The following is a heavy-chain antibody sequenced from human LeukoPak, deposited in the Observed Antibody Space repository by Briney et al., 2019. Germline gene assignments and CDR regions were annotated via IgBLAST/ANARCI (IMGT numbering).Heavy chain of an antibody. CDR3: ASLRVNWFDP. CDR2: ISSSSSYI. CDR1: GFTFSSYS. D-gene: IGHD3-16*01. Sequence: GGSLRLSCAASGFTFSSYSMNWVRQAPGKGLEWVSSISSSSSYIYYADSVKGRFTISRDNAKNSLYLQMNSLRAEDTAVYYCASLRVNWFDPWGQGTLVTVSS. V-gene: IGHV3-21*01. J-gene: IGHJ5*02.